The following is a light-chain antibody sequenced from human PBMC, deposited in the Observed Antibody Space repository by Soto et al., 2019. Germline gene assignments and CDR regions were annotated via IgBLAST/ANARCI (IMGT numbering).Light chain of an antibody. Sequence: EIVLTQSPGTLSLYRGERATLSCRASQTVNSIYFAWYQRKPGQAPRLLIYGASNRATGIPGRFSGSGSGKDFTLTISRLEAEDFGVYYCQQYDTSPWTFGQGTKVEIK. CDR2: GAS. CDR3: QQYDTSPWT. V-gene: IGKV3-20*01. CDR1: QTVNSIY. J-gene: IGKJ1*01.